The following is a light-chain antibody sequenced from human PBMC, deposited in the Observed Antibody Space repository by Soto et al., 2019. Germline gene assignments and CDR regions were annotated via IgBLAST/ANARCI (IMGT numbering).Light chain of an antibody. V-gene: IGKV3-20*01. CDR1: QSVSSSD. J-gene: IGKJ1*01. CDR3: QHYETSPPWT. Sequence: EIVLTQSPGTLSLSPGERATLSCRASQSVSSSDLAWYQQKPGQAPRLLIYGASYRAIGIPDRFSGRGSGTDFTLTISRLEPEDFAVYYCQHYETSPPWTFGQGTKVDIK. CDR2: GAS.